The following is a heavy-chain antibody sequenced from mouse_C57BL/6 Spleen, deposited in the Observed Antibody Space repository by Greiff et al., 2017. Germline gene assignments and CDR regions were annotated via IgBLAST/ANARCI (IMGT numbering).Heavy chain of an antibody. CDR3: TRDGPSGVGAMDY. CDR1: GFTFSSYA. D-gene: IGHD1-1*02. Sequence: DVMLVESGEGLVKPGGSLKLSCAASGFTFSSYAMSWVRQTPEKRLEWVAYISSGGDYIYYADTVKGRFTISRDTARNTLYLQMSSLKSEDTAMYYCTRDGPSGVGAMDYWGQGTSVTVSS. J-gene: IGHJ4*01. CDR2: ISSGGDYI. V-gene: IGHV5-9-1*02.